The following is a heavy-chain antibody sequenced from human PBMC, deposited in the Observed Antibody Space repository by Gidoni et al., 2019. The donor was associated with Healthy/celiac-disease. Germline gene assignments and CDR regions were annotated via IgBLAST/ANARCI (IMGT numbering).Heavy chain of an antibody. D-gene: IGHD6-13*01. CDR2: ISSSSSTI. J-gene: IGHJ5*02. CDR3: ARDYLQQLGEGFDP. Sequence: EVQLVESGGGLVQPGGSMRLSWAASGFTFGRYSMNWVRQAPGKGLEWVSYISSSSSTIYYADSVKGLFTISRDNAKNSLYLQMNSLRDEDTAVYYCARDYLQQLGEGFDPWGQGTLVTVSS. CDR1: GFTFGRYS. V-gene: IGHV3-48*02.